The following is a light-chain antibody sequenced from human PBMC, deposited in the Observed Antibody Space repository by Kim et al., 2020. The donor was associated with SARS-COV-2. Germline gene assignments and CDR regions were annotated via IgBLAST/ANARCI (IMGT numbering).Light chain of an antibody. CDR1: QSISSW. CDR3: QQYNSYSYT. Sequence: DIQMTQPPSTLSASVGDRVTITCRASQSISSWLAWYQQKPGKAPNLLIYKASSLESGVPSRFSGSGSGTEFTLTISSLQPDDFATYYCQQYNSYSYTFGQGTKLEI. J-gene: IGKJ2*01. V-gene: IGKV1-5*03. CDR2: KAS.